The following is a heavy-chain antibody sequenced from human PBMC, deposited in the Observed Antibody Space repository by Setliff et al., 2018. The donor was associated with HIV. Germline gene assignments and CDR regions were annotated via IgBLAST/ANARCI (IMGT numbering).Heavy chain of an antibody. J-gene: IGHJ4*02. CDR3: ARAGYGDYVNFDY. CDR2: INHSGST. Sequence: SETLSLTCAVYGGSFSGYYWSWIRQPPGKGLEWIGEINHSGSTNYNPSLKSRVTISVDTSKNQFSLKLSSVTAADTAVYYCARAGYGDYVNFDYWGQGTLVT. V-gene: IGHV4-34*01. CDR1: GGSFSGYY. D-gene: IGHD4-17*01.